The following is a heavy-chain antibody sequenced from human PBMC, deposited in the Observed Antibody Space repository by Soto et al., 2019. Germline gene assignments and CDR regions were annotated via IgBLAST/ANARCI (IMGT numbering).Heavy chain of an antibody. CDR2: INSDGSST. CDR3: ARDGQEAGTNYYYYYGMDV. V-gene: IGHV3-74*01. D-gene: IGHD6-19*01. CDR1: GVTISSYW. Sequence: GGSLRLACGAAGVTISSYWMHWVRQAPGKGLVWVSRINSDGSSTSYADSVKGRFTISRDNAKNTLYLQMNSLRAEDTAVYYCARDGQEAGTNYYYYYGMDVWGQGTTVTVSS. J-gene: IGHJ6*02.